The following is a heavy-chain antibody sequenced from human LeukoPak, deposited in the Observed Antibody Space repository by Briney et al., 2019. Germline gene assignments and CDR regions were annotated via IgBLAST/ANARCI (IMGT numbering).Heavy chain of an antibody. J-gene: IGHJ5*02. CDR2: IYPGDSDT. CDR3: ARTSIAARLPYNWFDP. CDR1: GYSFTSYW. V-gene: IGHV5-51*01. D-gene: IGHD6-6*01. Sequence: GESLKISCKGSGYSFTSYWIGRVRQMPGKGLEWMGIIYPGDSDTRYSPSFQGQATISADKSISTAYLQWSSLKASDTAMYYCARTSIAARLPYNWFDPWGQGTLVTVSS.